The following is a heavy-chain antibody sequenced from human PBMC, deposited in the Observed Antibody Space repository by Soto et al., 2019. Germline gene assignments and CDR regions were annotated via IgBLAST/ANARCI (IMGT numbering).Heavy chain of an antibody. Sequence: ASVKVSCKASGYTFTSYGISWVRQAPGQGLEWMGWISAYNGKTNYAQKLQSRVTITTDTSTSTAYMELSSLRSEDTAVFYCASHITMVRGVTGDNWFDPWGQGTLVTVSS. J-gene: IGHJ5*02. CDR2: ISAYNGKT. CDR1: GYTFTSYG. D-gene: IGHD3-10*01. CDR3: ASHITMVRGVTGDNWFDP. V-gene: IGHV1-18*01.